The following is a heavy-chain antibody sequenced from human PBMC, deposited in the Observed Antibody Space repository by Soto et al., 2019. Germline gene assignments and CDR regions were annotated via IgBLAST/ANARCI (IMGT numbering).Heavy chain of an antibody. D-gene: IGHD3-9*01. Sequence: QVPLVQSGAEVKKPGASVKVSCKASGYTFTSYGISWVRQAPGQGLEWMGWISAYNGNTNYAQKLQGRVTMTTDTSTSTAYMELRSLRSDDTAVYYCARDTGAYYDILTGYPRYWYFDLWGRGTLVTVSS. V-gene: IGHV1-18*01. CDR3: ARDTGAYYDILTGYPRYWYFDL. CDR1: GYTFTSYG. J-gene: IGHJ2*01. CDR2: ISAYNGNT.